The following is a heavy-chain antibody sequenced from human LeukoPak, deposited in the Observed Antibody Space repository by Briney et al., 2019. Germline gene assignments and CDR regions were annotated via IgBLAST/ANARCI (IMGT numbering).Heavy chain of an antibody. D-gene: IGHD6-19*01. CDR2: IYYSGTT. V-gene: IGHV4-39*01. Sequence: PSETLSLTCSLSDGSISSGYYYWAWIRQPPGKGPEWIGSIYYSGTTYPNPSLKSRVTISVDTSKNQFSLKLSSVTAADTAAYYCARQFQFSTVADPRSWFDPWGQGTLVTVSS. J-gene: IGHJ5*02. CDR3: ARQFQFSTVADPRSWFDP. CDR1: DGSISSGYYY.